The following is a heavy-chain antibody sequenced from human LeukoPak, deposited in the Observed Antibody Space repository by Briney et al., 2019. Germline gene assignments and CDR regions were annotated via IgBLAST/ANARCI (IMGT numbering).Heavy chain of an antibody. CDR3: ARDGILWVGDPQPPFDY. J-gene: IGHJ4*02. Sequence: ASVKVSCKASGYTFTSYGISWVRQAPGQGPEWMAWISAYNGNTKYAQKLQGRVTMTTDTSTSTAYMELRGLRSDDTAVYYCARDGILWVGDPQPPFDYWGQGTLVTVSS. V-gene: IGHV1-18*01. CDR2: ISAYNGNT. D-gene: IGHD3-10*01. CDR1: GYTFTSYG.